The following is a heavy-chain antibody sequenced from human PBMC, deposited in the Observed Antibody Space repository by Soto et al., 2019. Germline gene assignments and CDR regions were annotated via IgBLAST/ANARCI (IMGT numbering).Heavy chain of an antibody. CDR3: ARAIITMVRGVTPFDY. D-gene: IGHD3-10*01. CDR2: ISGSGGST. Sequence: PGGSLRLSCAASGFIFSNYAMSWVRQAPGKGLEWVSAISGSGGSTYYADSVKGRFTISRDNAKNSLYLQMNSLRDEDTAVYYCARAIITMVRGVTPFDYWGQGTLVTVSS. J-gene: IGHJ4*02. V-gene: IGHV3-23*01. CDR1: GFIFSNYA.